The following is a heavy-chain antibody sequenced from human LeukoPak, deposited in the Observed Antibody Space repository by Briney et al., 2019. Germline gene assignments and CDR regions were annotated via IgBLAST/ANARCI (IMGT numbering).Heavy chain of an antibody. CDR2: IYYSGST. CDR1: GGSISSYY. Sequence: PSETLSLTCTVSGGSISSYYWSWIRQPPGKGLEWIGYIYYSGSTNYNPSLKRRVTISVDTSKNQFSLKLSSVTAADTAVYYCARVNSSDAFDIWGQGTMVTVSS. J-gene: IGHJ3*02. V-gene: IGHV4-59*01. D-gene: IGHD4-23*01. CDR3: ARVNSSDAFDI.